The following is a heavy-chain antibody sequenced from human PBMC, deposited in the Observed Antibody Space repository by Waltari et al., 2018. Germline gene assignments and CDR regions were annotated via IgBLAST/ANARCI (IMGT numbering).Heavy chain of an antibody. V-gene: IGHV4-39*01. CDR2: VSYSGTT. Sequence: QLQLQESGPRLVRPSETLSLICRLSGFSITSNSHYWAWIRQSPGQVLELFGTVSYSGTTYINPSLKSRVSVSRDTSKNQVSLILGSVTAADMAVYYCATYIGASVGTAAFDVWGQGTMVTVSS. CDR1: GFSITSNSHY. CDR3: ATYIGASVGTAAFDV. J-gene: IGHJ3*01. D-gene: IGHD5-12*01.